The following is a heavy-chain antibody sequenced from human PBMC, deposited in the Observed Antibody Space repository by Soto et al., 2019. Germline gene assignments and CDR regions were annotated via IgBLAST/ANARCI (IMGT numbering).Heavy chain of an antibody. Sequence: EVQLVESGGGLVKPGGSLRLSCAASGFTFNTYDMNWVRQAPGKGLEWVSSITTSSAYIYYADSMKDRITISRDNAKNSLFLQMNSLRAEDTAVYYCVRSGTARLLRHSWFDTWGQGTRVTVSS. J-gene: IGHJ5*02. CDR3: VRSGTARLLRHSWFDT. CDR1: GFTFNTYD. V-gene: IGHV3-21*01. CDR2: ITTSSAYI. D-gene: IGHD2-21*01.